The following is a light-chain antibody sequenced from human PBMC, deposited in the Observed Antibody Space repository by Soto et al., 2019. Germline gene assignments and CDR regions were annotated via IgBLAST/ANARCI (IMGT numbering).Light chain of an antibody. V-gene: IGKV3D-15*01. CDR1: ESVSSS. CDR2: GAS. Sequence: EIVLTQSPATLSVSPGERVTLSCRASESVSSSLAWYQHKPGQPPRLLIYGASTRATYIPARFSGSGSWTQFALTTSSLQSTAFAFYYCQQYQDSPPATFGPGTNV. CDR3: QQYQDSPPAT. J-gene: IGKJ3*01.